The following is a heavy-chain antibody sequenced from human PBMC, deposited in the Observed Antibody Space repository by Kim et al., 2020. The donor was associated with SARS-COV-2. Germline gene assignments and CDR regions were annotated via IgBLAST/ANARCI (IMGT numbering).Heavy chain of an antibody. CDR3: ARVQLVPNYSYYYMDV. D-gene: IGHD6-13*01. Sequence: SETLSLTCTVSGGSISSYYWSWIRQPPGKGLEWIGYMYYSGSTNYNPSLKSRVTISVDTSKNQFSLKLSSVTAADTAVFYCARVQLVPNYSYYYMDVRGKGTTVTVSS. J-gene: IGHJ6*03. CDR1: GGSISSYY. V-gene: IGHV4-59*08. CDR2: MYYSGST.